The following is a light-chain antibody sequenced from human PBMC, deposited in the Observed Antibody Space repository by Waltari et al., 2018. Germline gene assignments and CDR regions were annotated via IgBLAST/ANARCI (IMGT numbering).Light chain of an antibody. J-gene: IGKJ1*01. CDR2: GAS. Sequence: EIVMTQSPATLSVAPGERGTLSCRASQSVSSNLAWYQQKPGQAPRLLIYGASTRATGIPARFSGSGSGTEFTLTISSLQSEDCAVYYCQQYNNWPLWTFGQGTKVEIK. V-gene: IGKV3-15*01. CDR3: QQYNNWPLWT. CDR1: QSVSSN.